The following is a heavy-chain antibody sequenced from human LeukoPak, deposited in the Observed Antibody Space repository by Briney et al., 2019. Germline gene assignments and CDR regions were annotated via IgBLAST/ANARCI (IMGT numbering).Heavy chain of an antibody. Sequence: SETLSLTCAVYGGSFSDYYWSWIRQPPGKGLEWIGEINHSGGTNYNPSLKSRVTISVDTSKNQFSLKLSSVTAADTAVYYCARESPLWFGGYYTDYWGQGTLVTVSS. D-gene: IGHD3-10*01. CDR3: ARESPLWFGGYYTDY. CDR1: GGSFSDYY. J-gene: IGHJ4*02. CDR2: INHSGGT. V-gene: IGHV4-34*01.